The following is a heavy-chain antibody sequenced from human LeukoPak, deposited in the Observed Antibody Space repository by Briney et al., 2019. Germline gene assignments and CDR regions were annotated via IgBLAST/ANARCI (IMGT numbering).Heavy chain of an antibody. CDR3: ARDPYSGNYGNYYYYYMDV. CDR2: ITSSSSYI. CDR1: GFTFSSYN. V-gene: IGHV3-21*01. J-gene: IGHJ6*03. Sequence: GGSLRLSCAASGFTFSSYNMNWVRQAPGKGLEWASSITSSSSYIYYADSVKGRFTISRDNAKNSLYLQMNSLRAEDTAVYYCARDPYSGNYGNYYYYYMDVWGKGTTVTISS. D-gene: IGHD1-26*01.